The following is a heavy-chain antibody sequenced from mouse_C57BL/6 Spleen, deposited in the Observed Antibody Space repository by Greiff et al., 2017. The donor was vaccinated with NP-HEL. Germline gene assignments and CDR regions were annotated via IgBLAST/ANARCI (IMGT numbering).Heavy chain of an antibody. V-gene: IGHV1-50*01. CDR3: ARDGYYYGSRDYAMDY. Sequence: VQLQQSGAELVKPGASVKLSCKASGYTFTSYWMQWVKQRPGQGLEWIGKIDPSDSYTNYNQKFKGKATVTVDTSSSTAYMQLSSLTSEDSAVYYCARDGYYYGSRDYAMDYWGQGTSVTVSS. CDR1: GYTFTSYW. D-gene: IGHD1-1*01. CDR2: IDPSDSYT. J-gene: IGHJ4*01.